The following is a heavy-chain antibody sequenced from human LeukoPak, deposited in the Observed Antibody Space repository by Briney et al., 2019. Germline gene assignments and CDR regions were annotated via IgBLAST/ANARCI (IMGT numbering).Heavy chain of an antibody. Sequence: GSLRLSLEASGSTLRHYGIPWGRQAPGKGLEWVAGIWSDATNQYYAGSVKGRFTISRDNFKNTVSLQMNSLRAEDTAIYYCAKDAQRGFDYSNSLEHWGQGTLVTVSS. D-gene: IGHD4-11*01. CDR2: IWSDATNQ. J-gene: IGHJ4*02. CDR1: GSTLRHYG. CDR3: AKDAQRGFDYSNSLEH. V-gene: IGHV3-33*06.